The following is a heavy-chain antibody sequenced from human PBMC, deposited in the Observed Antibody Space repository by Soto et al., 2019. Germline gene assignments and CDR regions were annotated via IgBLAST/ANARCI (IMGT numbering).Heavy chain of an antibody. J-gene: IGHJ5*02. Sequence: PSETLSLTCSVSGGSIRSSSYYWGRIRQPPGKGLEWIGSIYYSGSTYYNPSLKSRVTISVDTSKNQFSLKLTSVTAADAALYYCARDFFDSSDYTTNWFDPWGQGTLVTVSS. D-gene: IGHD3-22*01. V-gene: IGHV4-39*01. CDR3: ARDFFDSSDYTTNWFDP. CDR2: IYYSGST. CDR1: GGSIRSSSYY.